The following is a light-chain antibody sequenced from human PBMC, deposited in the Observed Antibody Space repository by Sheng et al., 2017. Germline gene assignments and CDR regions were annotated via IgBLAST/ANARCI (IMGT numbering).Light chain of an antibody. J-gene: IGLJ1*01. CDR2: DDS. Sequence: SYVLTQPPSVSVAPGQTARITCGGNSIGRKSVHWYQQKSGQAPVLVVYDDSDRPSGIPERFSGSKSGNTATLTISGVEAGDEADYYCQVWDSSSDQYVFGAGTKVTVL. CDR1: SIGRKS. CDR3: QVWDSSSDQYV. V-gene: IGLV3-21*02.